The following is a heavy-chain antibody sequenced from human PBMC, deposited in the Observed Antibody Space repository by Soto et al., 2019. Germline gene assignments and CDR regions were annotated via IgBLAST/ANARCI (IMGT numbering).Heavy chain of an antibody. J-gene: IGHJ3*02. CDR1: GFTFSSYA. CDR2: ISGSGGST. Sequence: GGSLRLSCAASGFTFSSYAMSWVRQAPGKGLEWVSAISGSGGSTYYADSVKGRFTITRDNSKNTLYLQMNSLRAEDTAVYCCAKDGAGGRQVGALDIWGQGTMVTVSS. V-gene: IGHV3-23*01. D-gene: IGHD3-16*01. CDR3: AKDGAGGRQVGALDI.